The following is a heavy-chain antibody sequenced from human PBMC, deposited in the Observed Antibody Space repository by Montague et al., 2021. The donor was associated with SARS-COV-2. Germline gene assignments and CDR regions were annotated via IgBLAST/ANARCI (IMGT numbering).Heavy chain of an antibody. D-gene: IGHD3/OR15-3a*01. CDR2: INHRGTT. CDR3: ARGREGERVYCYVVGFGL. J-gene: IGHJ3*01. V-gene: IGHV4-34*01. CDR1: GGSFSFYY. Sequence: SETLSLTCALYGGSFSFYYWRWIRQSPRSGLEWIAGINHRGTTNYNPSLRSRFTMSVDTSRNQYTLNLTSVTAADTAMYYCARGREGERVYCYVVGFGLWGQGTMVTVSS.